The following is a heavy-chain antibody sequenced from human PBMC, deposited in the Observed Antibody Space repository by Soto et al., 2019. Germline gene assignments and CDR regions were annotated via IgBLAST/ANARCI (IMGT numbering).Heavy chain of an antibody. J-gene: IGHJ6*02. CDR3: VKVKSSSSSYYYYYGMDV. Sequence: GGSLRLSCSASGFTFSSYATHWVRQAPGKGLEYVSLISSNGGSTDYADSVKGRFTISRDNPKNTLYLQMSSLRAEDTAVYYCVKVKSSSSSYYYYYGMDVWGQGATVTVSS. V-gene: IGHV3-64D*06. D-gene: IGHD6-6*01. CDR1: GFTFSSYA. CDR2: ISSNGGST.